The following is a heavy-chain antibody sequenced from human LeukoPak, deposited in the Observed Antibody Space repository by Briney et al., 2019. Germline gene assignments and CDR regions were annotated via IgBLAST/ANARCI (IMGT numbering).Heavy chain of an antibody. CDR1: GYTFTSYG. CDR3: ARDLPIFGALYYYYGMDV. Sequence: ASVKVSCTASGYTFTSYGISWVRQAPGQGLEWMGWISAYNGNTNYAQKLQGRVTMTTDTSTSTAYMELRSLRSDDTAVYYCARDLPIFGALYYYYGMDVWGQGTTVTVSS. D-gene: IGHD3-3*01. CDR2: ISAYNGNT. V-gene: IGHV1-18*01. J-gene: IGHJ6*02.